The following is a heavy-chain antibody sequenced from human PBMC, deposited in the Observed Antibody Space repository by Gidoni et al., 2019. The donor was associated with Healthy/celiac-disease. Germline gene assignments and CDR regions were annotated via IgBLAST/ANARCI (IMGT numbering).Heavy chain of an antibody. CDR2: INHSGST. V-gene: IGHV4-34*01. D-gene: IGHD2-21*01. CDR3: ARDSPEHIVVVGEFDP. CDR1: GGSLSGYY. Sequence: QVQLQQWGAGLLKPSETLSLTCAVYGGSLSGYYWSWIRQPPGKGLEWIGEINHSGSTNYNPSLKSRVTISVDTSKNQFSLKLSSVTAADTAVYYCARDSPEHIVVVGEFDPWGQGTLVTVSS. J-gene: IGHJ5*02.